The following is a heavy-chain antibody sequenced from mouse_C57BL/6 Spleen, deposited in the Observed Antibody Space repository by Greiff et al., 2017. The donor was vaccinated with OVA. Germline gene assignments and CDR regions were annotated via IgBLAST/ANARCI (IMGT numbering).Heavy chain of an antibody. J-gene: IGHJ4*01. Sequence: EVQLVESGGGLVKPGGSLKLSCAASGFTFSDYGMHWVRQAPEKGLEWVAYISSGSSTIYYADTVKGRFTISRDNAKNTLFLQMTSLRSEDTAMYYCASGDYGSRYGAMDYWGQGTSVTVSS. D-gene: IGHD1-1*01. V-gene: IGHV5-17*01. CDR2: ISSGSSTI. CDR1: GFTFSDYG. CDR3: ASGDYGSRYGAMDY.